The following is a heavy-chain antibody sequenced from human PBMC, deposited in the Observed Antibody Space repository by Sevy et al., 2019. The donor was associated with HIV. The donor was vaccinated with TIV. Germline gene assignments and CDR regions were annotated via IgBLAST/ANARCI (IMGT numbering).Heavy chain of an antibody. J-gene: IGHJ6*02. CDR1: GGSFSGYY. D-gene: IGHD3-10*01. CDR2: INHSGST. V-gene: IGHV4-34*01. Sequence: SQTLSLTCAVYGGSFSGYYWSWIRQPPGKGLEWIGEINHSGSTNYNPSLKSRVTISVDTSKNQFSLKLGSVTAADTAVYYCARVPFVWFREYYYGMDVWGQGTTVTVSS. CDR3: ARVPFVWFREYYYGMDV.